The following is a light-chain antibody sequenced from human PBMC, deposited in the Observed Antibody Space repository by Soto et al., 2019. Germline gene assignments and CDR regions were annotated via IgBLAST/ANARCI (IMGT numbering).Light chain of an antibody. CDR2: KAS. Sequence: DIQMTQSPSTLSASVGDRVTITCRASQIINTWLAWYQQNPGKAPKLLIYKASTLESGVPSRFGGSGSGTEFTLTISSLQPDDFATYHCQQYNTYPFTFGQGTKLAIK. V-gene: IGKV1-5*03. CDR3: QQYNTYPFT. J-gene: IGKJ2*01. CDR1: QIINTW.